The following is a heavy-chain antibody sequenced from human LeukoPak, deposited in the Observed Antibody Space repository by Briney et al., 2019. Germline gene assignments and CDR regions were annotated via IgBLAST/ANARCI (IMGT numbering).Heavy chain of an antibody. Sequence: GESLKISFKGSGYSFTSYWIGWVRQMPGKGLEWMGIIYPGYSDTRYSPSFQGQVTISADKSISTAYLQWSSLKASDTAMYYCARTFPYCSGGSCYGDAFDIWGQGTMVSVSS. CDR2: IYPGYSDT. J-gene: IGHJ3*02. D-gene: IGHD2-15*01. CDR1: GYSFTSYW. CDR3: ARTFPYCSGGSCYGDAFDI. V-gene: IGHV5-51*01.